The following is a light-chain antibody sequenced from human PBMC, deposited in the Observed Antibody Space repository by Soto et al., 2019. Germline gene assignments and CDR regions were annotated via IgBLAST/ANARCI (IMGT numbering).Light chain of an antibody. Sequence: QTVVTQEPSISVSPGGTVTLTCGLNSGSVSTSDYPSWYQQTPGQAPRTLIYGTDTRSSGVPDRFSGSIVGNKAALTIMGAQAEDESDYYCVLYMTSGLRVFGGGTKVTVL. CDR1: SGSVSTSDY. CDR3: VLYMTSGLRV. J-gene: IGLJ3*02. CDR2: GTD. V-gene: IGLV8-61*01.